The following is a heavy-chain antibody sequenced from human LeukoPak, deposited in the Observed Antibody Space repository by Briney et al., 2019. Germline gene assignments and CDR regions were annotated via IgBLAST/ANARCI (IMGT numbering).Heavy chain of an antibody. CDR2: INAGNGNT. Sequence: RASVKVSCKASGYTFTSYATHWVRQAPGQRLEWMGWINAGNGNTKYSQEFQGRVTITRDASASTAYMELSSLRSEDTAVYYCARDRSLTMVRGVPYYYGMDVWGKGTTVTVSS. CDR3: ARDRSLTMVRGVPYYYGMDV. D-gene: IGHD3-10*01. J-gene: IGHJ6*04. CDR1: GYTFTSYA. V-gene: IGHV1-3*01.